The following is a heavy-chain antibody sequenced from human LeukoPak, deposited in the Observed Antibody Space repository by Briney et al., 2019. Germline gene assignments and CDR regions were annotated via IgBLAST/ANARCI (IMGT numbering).Heavy chain of an antibody. J-gene: IGHJ3*02. D-gene: IGHD3-3*01. Sequence: GGSLRLSCAASGFTFSSYSMNWVRQAPGKGLEWVSYISSSSSTIYYADSVKGRFTISRDNAKNSLYLQMNSLRAEDTAVYYCAKTFGVVEDAFDIWGQGTMVTVSS. CDR3: AKTFGVVEDAFDI. CDR2: ISSSSSTI. V-gene: IGHV3-48*01. CDR1: GFTFSSYS.